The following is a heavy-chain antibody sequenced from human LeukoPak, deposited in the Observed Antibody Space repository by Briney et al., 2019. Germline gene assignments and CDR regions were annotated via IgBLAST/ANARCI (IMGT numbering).Heavy chain of an antibody. D-gene: IGHD3-22*01. Sequence: GGSLRLSCAASGFIFRNYAMSWLRQAPGKGLEWVSTVHGRNFYADSVKGRFTISRDDSRSTLYLQMDNLRAEDTAVYYCAKGAASGLVDWFDPWGQGTLVTASS. CDR2: VHGRN. CDR3: AKGAASGLVDWFDP. J-gene: IGHJ5*02. CDR1: GFIFRNYA. V-gene: IGHV3-23*01.